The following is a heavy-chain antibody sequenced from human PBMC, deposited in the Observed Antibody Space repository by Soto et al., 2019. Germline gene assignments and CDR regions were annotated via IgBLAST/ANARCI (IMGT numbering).Heavy chain of an antibody. V-gene: IGHV3-15*07. CDR2: IKSKTDGGTT. Sequence: PGGSLRLSCAVSGVTLTNVWMNWVRQAPGKGPEWVGRIKSKTDGGTTDYAAPVKGRFTISRDDSENTLYLQMNSLRAEDTAVYYCARERMVRERVSYYYYYGMDVWGQGTTVTVSS. CDR1: GVTLTNVW. D-gene: IGHD3-10*01. CDR3: ARERMVRERVSYYYYYGMDV. J-gene: IGHJ6*02.